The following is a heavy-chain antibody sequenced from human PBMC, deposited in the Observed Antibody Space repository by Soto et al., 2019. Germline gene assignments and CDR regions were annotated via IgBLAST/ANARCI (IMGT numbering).Heavy chain of an antibody. D-gene: IGHD5-12*01. V-gene: IGHV4-31*03. CDR3: ARDREYSSAFDI. Sequence: PSETLSLTCTVSGGSISSGGYYWSWIRQHPGKGLEWIGYIYYSGSTYYNPSLKSRVTISVDTSKNQFSLKLSSVTAADTAVYYCARDREYSSAFDIWGQGTMVTVSS. CDR1: GGSISSGGYY. CDR2: IYYSGST. J-gene: IGHJ3*02.